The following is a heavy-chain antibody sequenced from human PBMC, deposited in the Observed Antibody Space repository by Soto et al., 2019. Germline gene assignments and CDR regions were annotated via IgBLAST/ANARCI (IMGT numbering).Heavy chain of an antibody. Sequence: SETLSLTCTVSGGSISSGDYYWSWIRQPPGKGLEWIGYIYYSGSTYYNPSLKSRVTISVDTSKNQFSLKLSSVTAADTAVYYCARATWDIVVVVADTGLWFDPWGQGKLVNVSS. CDR2: IYYSGST. D-gene: IGHD2-15*01. CDR1: GGSISSGDYY. CDR3: ARATWDIVVVVADTGLWFDP. J-gene: IGHJ5*02. V-gene: IGHV4-30-4*01.